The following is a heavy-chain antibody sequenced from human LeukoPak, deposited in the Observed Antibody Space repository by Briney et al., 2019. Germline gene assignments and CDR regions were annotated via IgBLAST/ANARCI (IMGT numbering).Heavy chain of an antibody. CDR3: AKGGKWDVTPFDY. CDR1: GFTFNTYA. Sequence: GGSLRLSCAASGFTFNTYAMSWVRQAPGKGLEWVSTISGGGGSTYYADSVKGRFTISRDNSKNTLYLQVNSLRAEDTAVYYCAKGGKWDVTPFDYWGQGTLVTVSS. CDR2: ISGGGGST. V-gene: IGHV3-23*01. J-gene: IGHJ4*02. D-gene: IGHD1-26*01.